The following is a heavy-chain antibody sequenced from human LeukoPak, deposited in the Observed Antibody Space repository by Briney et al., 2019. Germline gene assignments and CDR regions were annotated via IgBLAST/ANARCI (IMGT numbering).Heavy chain of an antibody. J-gene: IGHJ6*02. CDR2: MNSSGST. CDR1: GASISTYF. Sequence: SETLSLTCTVSGASISTYFWSWIRQPAGKGLKWIGRMNSSGSTNYNPSLKSRLTMSAGTSKNQFSLKLRSVTAADTAVYYCARDRVDSSGYYYYYGMDVWGQGTTVTVSS. V-gene: IGHV4-4*07. D-gene: IGHD3-22*01. CDR3: ARDRVDSSGYYYYYGMDV.